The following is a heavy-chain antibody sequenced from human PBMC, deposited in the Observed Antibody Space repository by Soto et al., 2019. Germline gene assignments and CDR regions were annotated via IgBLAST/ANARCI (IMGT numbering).Heavy chain of an antibody. Sequence: EPLSLTCTVSGGSISSYYWSWIRQPPGKGLEWIGYIYYSGSTNYNPSLKSRVTISVDTSKNQFSLKLSSVTAVDTAVYYCARVGEYSYGYYYYGMDVWGQGT. CDR1: GGSISSYY. D-gene: IGHD5-18*01. V-gene: IGHV4-59*01. CDR2: IYYSGST. CDR3: ARVGEYSYGYYYYGMDV. J-gene: IGHJ6*02.